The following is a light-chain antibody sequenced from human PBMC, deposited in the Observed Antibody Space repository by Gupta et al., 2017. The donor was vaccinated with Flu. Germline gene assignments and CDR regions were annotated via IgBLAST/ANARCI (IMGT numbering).Light chain of an antibody. Sequence: QSVLTHPTSASGTPGQSVTISCSGSNSNIGTNYVYWYQQLPGTAPKLLIYLNNKRPSGVPDRFSCSKAGTYASPAISGLQSEDEADDYCAAWDDGLSGVVFGGGTKLTVL. CDR1: NSNIGTNY. CDR3: AAWDDGLSGVV. CDR2: LNN. V-gene: IGLV1-47*02. J-gene: IGLJ3*02.